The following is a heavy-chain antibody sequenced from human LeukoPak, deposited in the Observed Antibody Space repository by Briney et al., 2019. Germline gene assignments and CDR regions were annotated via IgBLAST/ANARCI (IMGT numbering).Heavy chain of an antibody. CDR2: ISYDGSNK. J-gene: IGHJ4*02. CDR3: ARVTVTTYFDY. CDR1: GFTFSSYA. V-gene: IGHV3-30-3*01. Sequence: GSLRLSCAASGFTFSSYAMHWVRQAPGKGLEWVAVISYDGSNKYYADSVKGRFTISRDSSKNTLYLQMNSLRAEDTAVYYCARVTVTTYFDYWGQGTLVTVSS. D-gene: IGHD4-17*01.